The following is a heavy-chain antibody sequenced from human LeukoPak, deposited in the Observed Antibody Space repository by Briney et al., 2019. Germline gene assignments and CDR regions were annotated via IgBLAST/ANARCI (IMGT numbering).Heavy chain of an antibody. CDR3: ARGTYYYGSGSYYLHY. V-gene: IGHV1-69*05. CDR2: IIPIFGTA. CDR1: GGTFSSYA. J-gene: IGHJ4*02. Sequence: SVKVSCKASGGTFSSYAISWVRQAPGQGLEWMGGIIPIFGTANYAQKFQGRVTITRDTSASTAYMELSSLRFEDTAVYYCARGTYYYGSGSYYLHYWGQGTLVTVSS. D-gene: IGHD3-10*01.